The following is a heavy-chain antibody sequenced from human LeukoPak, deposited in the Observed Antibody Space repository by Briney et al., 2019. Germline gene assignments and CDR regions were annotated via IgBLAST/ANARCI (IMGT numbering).Heavy chain of an antibody. V-gene: IGHV3-23*01. Sequence: QPGGSLRLSCGASGFTFSSCAMSWVRQAPGKGLEWVSGISGSGGSTYYADSVKGRFTISRDNSKNTLYLQMNSLRAEDTAVYYCHHMDVWGKGTTVTVSS. CDR1: GFTFSSCA. CDR3: HHMDV. J-gene: IGHJ6*03. CDR2: ISGSGGST.